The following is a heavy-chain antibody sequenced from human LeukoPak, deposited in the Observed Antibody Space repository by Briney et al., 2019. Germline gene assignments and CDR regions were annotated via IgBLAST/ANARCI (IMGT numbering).Heavy chain of an antibody. V-gene: IGHV3-7*01. D-gene: IGHD3-10*01. CDR3: AGARNQAMVRGVMMGYFDY. J-gene: IGHJ4*02. CDR2: IKEDGSEK. Sequence: GGSLRLSCAASGFTFSSYWMSWVRQAPGKGLEWVANIKEDGSEKYYVDSLKGRFTISRDNAKNTLYLQMNSLRAEDTAVYYCAGARNQAMVRGVMMGYFDYWGQGTLVTVSS. CDR1: GFTFSSYW.